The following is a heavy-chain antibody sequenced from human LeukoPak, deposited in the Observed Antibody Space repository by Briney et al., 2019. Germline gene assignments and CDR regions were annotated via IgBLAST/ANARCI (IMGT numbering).Heavy chain of an antibody. Sequence: SETLSLTCAVYGWSFNDYYWNWIRQPPGKGLEWIGEVNARGDTNYHPSLKSRVTISVDTSKNQFSLRLTSMIAADTAVHYCARGQVPAARGYNWFDPWGQGTLVTVSS. V-gene: IGHV4-34*01. J-gene: IGHJ5*02. CDR3: ARGQVPAARGYNWFDP. D-gene: IGHD2-2*01. CDR2: VNARGDT. CDR1: GWSFNDYY.